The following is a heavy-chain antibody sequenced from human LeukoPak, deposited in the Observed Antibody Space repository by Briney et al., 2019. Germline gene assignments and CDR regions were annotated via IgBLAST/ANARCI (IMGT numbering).Heavy chain of an antibody. Sequence: ASVKVSCKASGYTFTSYGISWVRQAPGQGLEWMGWISAYNGNTNYAQKLQGRVTMTTDTSTSTAYMDLRSLRSDDTAVYYCARGVPKSGYCSGGSCYGWFDPWGQGTLVTVSS. V-gene: IGHV1-18*01. CDR2: ISAYNGNT. J-gene: IGHJ5*02. CDR1: GYTFTSYG. D-gene: IGHD2-15*01. CDR3: ARGVPKSGYCSGGSCYGWFDP.